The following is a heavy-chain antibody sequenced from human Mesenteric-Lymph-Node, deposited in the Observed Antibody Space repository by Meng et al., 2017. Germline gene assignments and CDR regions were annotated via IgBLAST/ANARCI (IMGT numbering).Heavy chain of an antibody. CDR3: AKTVAYCGSPNCYLFIPYYFDY. Sequence: GGSLRLSCAASGFSFSASALSWVRQAPGKGLEWISSISGSGPDTYHADSVKGRFTISRDTSRNTVYLQMDSLGVDDTAIYYCAKTVAYCGSPNCYLFIPYYFDYWGQGTLVTVSS. CDR1: GFSFSASA. CDR2: ISGSGPDT. J-gene: IGHJ4*02. V-gene: IGHV3-23*01. D-gene: IGHD2-2*01.